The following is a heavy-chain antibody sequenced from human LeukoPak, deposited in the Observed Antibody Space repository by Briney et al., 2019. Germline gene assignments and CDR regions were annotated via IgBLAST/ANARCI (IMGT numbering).Heavy chain of an antibody. CDR1: GGSFSGYY. V-gene: IGHV4-59*01. J-gene: IGHJ4*02. CDR2: IYYSGST. CDR3: ARSYGSSRGYFDY. D-gene: IGHD6-6*01. Sequence: SETLSLTCAVYGGSFSGYYWSWIRQPPGKGLEWIGYIYYSGSTNYNPSLKSRVTISVDTSKNQFSLKLSSVTAADTAVYYCARSYGSSRGYFDYWGQGTLVTVSS.